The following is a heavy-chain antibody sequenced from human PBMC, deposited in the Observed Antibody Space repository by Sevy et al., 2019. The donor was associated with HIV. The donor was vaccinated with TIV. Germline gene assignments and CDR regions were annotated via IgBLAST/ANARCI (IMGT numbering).Heavy chain of an antibody. CDR1: GGSISSYY. V-gene: IGHV4-59*01. D-gene: IGHD5-12*01. Sequence: SETLSLTCTVSGGSISSYYWSWIRQPPGKGLEWIGYIYYSGSTNYNPSLKSRVTISVDTSKNQFFLKLSSVTAADTAVYYCARGGRYSGYDYWDYWGQGTLVTVSS. CDR2: IYYSGST. J-gene: IGHJ4*02. CDR3: ARGGRYSGYDYWDY.